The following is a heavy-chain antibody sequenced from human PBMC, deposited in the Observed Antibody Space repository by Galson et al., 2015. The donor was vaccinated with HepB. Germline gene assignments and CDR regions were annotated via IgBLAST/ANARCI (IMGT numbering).Heavy chain of an antibody. D-gene: IGHD2-2*01. CDR2: VTGNGGAT. CDR3: AKHLGYQLPFDY. J-gene: IGHJ4*02. Sequence: SLRLSCAASGFTFSNSAMSWVRQAPGKGLEWVSVVTGNGGATDYADSVKGRFAISRDNSKNTLYLQMNSLRAEDTAVYYCAKHLGYQLPFDYWGQGTLVTVSS. CDR1: GFTFSNSA. V-gene: IGHV3-23*01.